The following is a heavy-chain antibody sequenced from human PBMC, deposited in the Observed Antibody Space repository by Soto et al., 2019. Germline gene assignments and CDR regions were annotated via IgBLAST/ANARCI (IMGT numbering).Heavy chain of an antibody. D-gene: IGHD3-9*01. J-gene: IGHJ4*02. CDR1: GGSFSGYY. V-gene: IGHV4-34*01. CDR2: INHSGST. CDR3: ERALRYFDY. Sequence: SETLSLTCAVYGGSFSGYYWSWIRQPPGKGLEWIGEINHSGSTNYNPSLKSRVTISVDTSKNQFSLKLSSVTAADTAVYYCERALRYFDYWGQGTLVTVSS.